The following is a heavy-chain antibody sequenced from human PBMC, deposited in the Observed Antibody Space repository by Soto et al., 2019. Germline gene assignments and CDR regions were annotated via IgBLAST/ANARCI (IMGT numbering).Heavy chain of an antibody. CDR3: ARVPGYCSGGSCYSYYFDY. D-gene: IGHD2-15*01. CDR2: IKQDGSEK. Sequence: GGSLRLSCAASGFTFSSYWMSWVRQAPGKGLEWVANIKQDGSEKYYVDSVKGRFTISRDNAKNSLYLQMNSLRAEDTAVYYCARVPGYCSGGSCYSYYFDYWGQGTRVTVSS. V-gene: IGHV3-7*01. J-gene: IGHJ4*02. CDR1: GFTFSSYW.